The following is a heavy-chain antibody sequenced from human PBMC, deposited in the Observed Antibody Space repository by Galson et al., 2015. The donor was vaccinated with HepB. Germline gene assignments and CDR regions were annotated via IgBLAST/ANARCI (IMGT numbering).Heavy chain of an antibody. CDR1: GFTFSSYA. CDR3: AKAVTMVRGVIDY. CDR2: ISGSGGST. J-gene: IGHJ4*02. D-gene: IGHD3-10*01. V-gene: IGHV3-23*01. Sequence: SLRLSCAASGFTFSSYAMSWVRQAPGKGLEWVSAISGSGGSTYYADSVKGRFTISRDNSKNTLYLQMNSLRAEDTAVYYCAKAVTMVRGVIDYWGQGTLVTVSS.